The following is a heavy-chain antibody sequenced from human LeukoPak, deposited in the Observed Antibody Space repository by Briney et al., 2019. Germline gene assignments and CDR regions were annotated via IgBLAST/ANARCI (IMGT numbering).Heavy chain of an antibody. CDR2: ISSSSSYI. V-gene: IGHV3-21*01. Sequence: GGSLRLSCAASGFTFSSYSMNWVRQAPGKGLEWVSSISSSSSYIYYADSVKGRFTISRDNAKNSLYLQMNSLRAEDTAVYYCARPYYDSSALRDIGYWGQGTLVTVSS. J-gene: IGHJ4*02. CDR3: ARPYYDSSALRDIGY. CDR1: GFTFSSYS. D-gene: IGHD3-22*01.